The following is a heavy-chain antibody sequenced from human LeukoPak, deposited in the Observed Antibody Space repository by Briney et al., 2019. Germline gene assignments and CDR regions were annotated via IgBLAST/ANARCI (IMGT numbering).Heavy chain of an antibody. CDR2: INHSGST. D-gene: IGHD2-15*01. J-gene: IGHJ5*02. V-gene: IGHV4-34*01. CDR3: ARFRLDVVVVAATRGGRNWFDP. CDR1: GGSFIGYD. Sequence: SETLSLTCAVYGGSFIGYDWTWIRQPPGKGLEWIGEINHSGSTNYNPSLKSRVTISVDTSKNQFSLKLSSVTAADTAVYYCARFRLDVVVVAATRGGRNWFDPWGQGTLVTVSS.